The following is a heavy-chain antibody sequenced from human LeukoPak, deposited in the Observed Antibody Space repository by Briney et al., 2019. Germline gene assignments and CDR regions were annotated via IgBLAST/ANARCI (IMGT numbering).Heavy chain of an antibody. CDR1: GGSISSYY. CDR3: ASDYYYYMDV. J-gene: IGHJ6*03. Sequence: SETLSLTCTVSGGSISSYYWSWIRQPAGKGLEWIGRIYTSGSTNYNPSLKSRVIMSGDTSKNQFSLKLSSVTAADTAVNYCASDYYYYMDVWGKGTTVTVSS. V-gene: IGHV4-4*07. CDR2: IYTSGST.